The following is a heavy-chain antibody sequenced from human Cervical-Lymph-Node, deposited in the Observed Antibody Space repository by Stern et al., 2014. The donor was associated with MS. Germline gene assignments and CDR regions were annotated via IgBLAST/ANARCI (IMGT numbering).Heavy chain of an antibody. CDR2: ISNDGSNE. V-gene: IGHV3-30*04. CDR3: ARDGGAGWYDY. J-gene: IGHJ4*02. Sequence: QVQLLQPGGGVVQPGSSLKISCAASGFTFSTYAMHWVRQSPGKGLEWVAVISNDGSNEYYVDSVNGRFTISRDNSQNTLYLEMNSLRAEDTAMYYCARDGGAGWYDYWGQGTLVTVSS. D-gene: IGHD6-19*01. CDR1: GFTFSTYA.